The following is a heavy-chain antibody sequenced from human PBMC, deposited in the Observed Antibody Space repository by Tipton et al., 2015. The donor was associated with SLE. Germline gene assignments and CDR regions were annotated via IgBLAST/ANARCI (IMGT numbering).Heavy chain of an antibody. CDR2: ISSSSSYI. D-gene: IGHD2-15*01. J-gene: IGHJ3*02. CDR3: AKYCRGGSCHDACDI. V-gene: IGHV3-21*01. Sequence: SLRLSCAASGFTFSSYSMNWVRQAPGKGLEWVSSISSSSSYIYYADSVKGRFTISRDNAKNSLYLQMNSLRAEDTAVYYCAKYCRGGSCHDACDIWGQGKMVTVSS. CDR1: GFTFSSYS.